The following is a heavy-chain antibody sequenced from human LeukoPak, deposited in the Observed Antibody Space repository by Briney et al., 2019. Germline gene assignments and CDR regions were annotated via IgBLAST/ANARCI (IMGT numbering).Heavy chain of an antibody. CDR2: IYTSGST. J-gene: IGHJ3*02. D-gene: IGHD3-22*01. CDR3: ATPSGYYDSSGYSPRLAFDI. Sequence: PSQTLSLTCTVSGGSISSGSYYWSWIRQPAGKGLEWIGRIYTSGSTNYNPSLKSRVTISVDTSKNQFSLKLSSVTAADTAVYYCATPSGYYDSSGYSPRLAFDIWGQGTMVTVSS. V-gene: IGHV4-61*02. CDR1: GGSISSGSYY.